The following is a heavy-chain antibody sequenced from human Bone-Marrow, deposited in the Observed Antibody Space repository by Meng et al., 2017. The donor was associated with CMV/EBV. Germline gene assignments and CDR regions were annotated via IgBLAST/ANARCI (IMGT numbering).Heavy chain of an antibody. CDR2: IYDGNRGT. CDR3: TRTSGSYYFDY. CDR1: GFTFRTYA. D-gene: IGHD3-10*01. J-gene: IGHJ4*02. Sequence: GESLKISCAASGFTFRTYAVAWVRQAPGKGLEWVSIIYDGNRGTNYADSVKGRFTISRDNSKDTLHLQMNSLRAEDTAIYYCTRTSGSYYFDYWGRGALVTVSS. V-gene: IGHV3-23*03.